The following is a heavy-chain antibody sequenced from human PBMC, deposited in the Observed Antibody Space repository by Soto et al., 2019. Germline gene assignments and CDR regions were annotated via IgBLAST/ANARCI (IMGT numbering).Heavy chain of an antibody. CDR2: IYPGDSDT. D-gene: IGHD1-26*01. J-gene: IGHJ1*01. CDR1: GYDFTHYW. CDR3: ARAVGYSDASDLYSLAH. V-gene: IGHV5-51*01. Sequence: PGESLKISCKGSGYDFTHYWIAWVRQTPGKGLEWMGVIYPGDSDTKYSPSFQGQVTISADKSIDTAYLQRSGLKASDTAIYCCARAVGYSDASDLYSLAHSGQGTLVTVSS.